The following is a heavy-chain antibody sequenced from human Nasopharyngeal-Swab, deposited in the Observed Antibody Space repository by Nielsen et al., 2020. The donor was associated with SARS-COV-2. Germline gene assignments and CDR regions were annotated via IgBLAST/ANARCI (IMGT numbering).Heavy chain of an antibody. CDR3: AREELGYCSGGSCLPFDY. D-gene: IGHD2-15*01. Sequence: GESLKISCAASGFTFSSYSMNWVRQAPGKGLEWVSYISSSSSTIYYADSVKGRFTISRDNAKNSLYLQMNSLRDEDTAVYYCAREELGYCSGGSCLPFDYWGQGTLVTVSS. J-gene: IGHJ4*02. V-gene: IGHV3-48*02. CDR1: GFTFSSYS. CDR2: ISSSSSTI.